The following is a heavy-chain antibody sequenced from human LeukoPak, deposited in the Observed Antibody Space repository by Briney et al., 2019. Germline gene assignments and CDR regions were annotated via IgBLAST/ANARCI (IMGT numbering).Heavy chain of an antibody. CDR2: IYHSGST. J-gene: IGHJ6*02. D-gene: IGHD3-10*01. CDR3: ARGVRHFDESSYSPVYLMDV. Sequence: ASETLSLTCTVSGGSISSGGYYWSWIRQPPGKGLEWIGYIYHSGSTYYNPSLKSRVTISVDRSKNQFSLKLSSVTAADTAVYYCARGVRHFDESSYSPVYLMDVWGQGATVTVSS. CDR1: GGSISSGGYY. V-gene: IGHV4-30-2*01.